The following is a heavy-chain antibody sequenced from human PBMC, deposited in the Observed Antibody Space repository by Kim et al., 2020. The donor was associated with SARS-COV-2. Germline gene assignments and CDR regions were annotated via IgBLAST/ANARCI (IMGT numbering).Heavy chain of an antibody. J-gene: IGHJ6*02. Sequence: AASVKGRFTISRDDSKNTAYLQMNSLKTEDTAVYYCTRHSLRYGSYGMDVWGQGTTVTVSS. D-gene: IGHD3-10*01. V-gene: IGHV3-73*01. CDR3: TRHSLRYGSYGMDV.